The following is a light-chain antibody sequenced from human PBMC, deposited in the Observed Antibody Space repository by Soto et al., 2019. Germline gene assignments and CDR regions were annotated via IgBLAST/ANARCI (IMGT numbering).Light chain of an antibody. CDR3: QQTNSFPLT. CDR1: QGIGTW. CDR2: ATS. V-gene: IGKV1-12*01. J-gene: IGKJ3*01. Sequence: DIQMTQSPSSVSASVGDRVTVTCRASQGIGTWLAWYQQKPGKAPKLLIQATSNLQSGVPSRFSGSGSGTDFTLTISSLQPEEFAIYYCQQTNSFPLTFGPGTKVDIK.